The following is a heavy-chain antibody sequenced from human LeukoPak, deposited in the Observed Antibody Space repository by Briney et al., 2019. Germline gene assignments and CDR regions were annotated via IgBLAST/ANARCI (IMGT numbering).Heavy chain of an antibody. CDR1: GYIFTGYY. J-gene: IGHJ5*02. Sequence: GASVKVSCKASGYIFTGYYLHWVRQAPGQGLEWTGWINPNSSGTNYAQRFQGRVTMTRDTSISTAYMELSRLRSDDTAVYYCAREGISTAGNTGWFDPWGQGTLVTVSS. CDR2: INPNSSGT. CDR3: AREGISTAGNTGWFDP. V-gene: IGHV1-2*02. D-gene: IGHD6-13*01.